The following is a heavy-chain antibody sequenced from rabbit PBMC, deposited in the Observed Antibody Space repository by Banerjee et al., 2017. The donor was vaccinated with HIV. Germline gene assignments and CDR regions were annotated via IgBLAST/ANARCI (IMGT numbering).Heavy chain of an antibody. CDR1: GIDFSSYY. CDR2: INTGSGSA. J-gene: IGHJ4*01. V-gene: IGHV1S40*01. D-gene: IGHD1-1*01. Sequence: QSLEESGGDLVKPGTSLTLTCTASGIDFSSYYMCWVRQAPGKGLEWIGCINTGSGSAYYASWAKGRFAISKTSSTTVTLQMTSLTAADTATYFCAREGADSSGYNLWGPGTLVTVS. CDR3: AREGADSSGYNL.